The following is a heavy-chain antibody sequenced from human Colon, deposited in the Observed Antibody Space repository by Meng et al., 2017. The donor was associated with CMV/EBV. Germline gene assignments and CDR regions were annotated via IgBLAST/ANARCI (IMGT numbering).Heavy chain of an antibody. CDR3: ADFENGPGY. D-gene: IGHD1-14*01. V-gene: IGHV3-66*01. CDR2: IFSNGNT. CDR1: AFNVSGGY. J-gene: IGHJ4*02. Sequence: EVPLVEAGGCLVQPGGSLRLSCAVSAFNVSGGYMSWVRQAPGKGLEWVSSIFSNGNTYYADSVKGRFTISRDDSKNILFLQMNTLRAEDTAVYSCADFENGPGYWGQGTLVTVSS.